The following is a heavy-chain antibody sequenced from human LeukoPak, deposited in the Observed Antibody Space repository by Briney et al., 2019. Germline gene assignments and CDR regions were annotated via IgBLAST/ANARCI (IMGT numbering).Heavy chain of an antibody. Sequence: SETLSLTCTVSGDSISSSSFHWGWVRQPPGKGLDWIGNIYYSGSTYYNPSLESRVTISVDTSKNQFSLKLSSVTAADTAVYYCAREVRYCSSTSCYEPYYFDYWGQGTLVTVSS. D-gene: IGHD2-2*01. V-gene: IGHV4-39*07. CDR2: IYYSGST. CDR1: GDSISSSSFH. CDR3: AREVRYCSSTSCYEPYYFDY. J-gene: IGHJ4*02.